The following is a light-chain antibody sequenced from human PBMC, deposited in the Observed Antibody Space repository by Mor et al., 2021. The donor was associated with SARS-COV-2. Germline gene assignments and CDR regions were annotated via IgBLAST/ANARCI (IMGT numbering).Light chain of an antibody. V-gene: IGLV3-1*01. CDR2: KDK. J-gene: IGLJ3*02. Sequence: KFASWYQQKPGQSPLLVIYKDKNRPSGIPERFSGSNSGNTATLTISGTQAMDEADYYCQSWDSDSAGVFGGG. CDR3: QSWDSDSAGV. CDR1: KF.